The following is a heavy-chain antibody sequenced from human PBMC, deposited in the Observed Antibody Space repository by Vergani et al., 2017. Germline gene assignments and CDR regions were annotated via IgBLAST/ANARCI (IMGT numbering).Heavy chain of an antibody. CDR3: ARDLRLLYNRFDP. D-gene: IGHD1-14*01. J-gene: IGHJ5*02. CDR1: GFTFNQYG. CDR2: TWYDGNNK. V-gene: IGHV3-33*01. Sequence: QVQLVESGGGVVQPGRSLRLSCAASGFTFNQYGMHWVRQAPGKGLEWVAVTWYDGNNKQYAESVKGRFTIYRDNSKSTMYLQMNSLRDEDTGVYYCARDLRLLYNRFDPWGQGTLVTVSS.